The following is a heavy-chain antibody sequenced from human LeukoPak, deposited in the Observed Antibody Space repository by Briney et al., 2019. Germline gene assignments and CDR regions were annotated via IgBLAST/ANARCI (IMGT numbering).Heavy chain of an antibody. D-gene: IGHD3-10*01. V-gene: IGHV4-34*01. CDR2: INHSGST. Sequence: SETLSLTCAVYGGSFSGYYWSWIRQPPGKGLEWIGEINHSGSTNYNPSLKSRVTVSVDTSKNQFSLKLSSVTAADTAVYYCARHKMTLYYYGSGSYNWFDPWGQGTLVTVSS. CDR1: GGSFSGYY. J-gene: IGHJ5*02. CDR3: ARHKMTLYYYGSGSYNWFDP.